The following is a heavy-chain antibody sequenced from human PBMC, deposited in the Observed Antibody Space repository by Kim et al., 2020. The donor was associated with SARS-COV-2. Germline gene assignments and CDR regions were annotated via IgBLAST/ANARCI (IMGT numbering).Heavy chain of an antibody. J-gene: IGHJ4*01. D-gene: IGHD2-2*02. CDR1: GFTFSSYS. V-gene: IGHV3-21*01. CDR2: ISSSSSYI. CDR3: ARVAYLHCSSTSGYIDY. Sequence: GGSLRLSCAASGFTFSSYSMNWVRQAPGKGLEWVSSISSSSSYIYYADSVKGRFTISRDNAKNSLYRQMNSLRAEDTAVYYCARVAYLHCSSTSGYIDYWGQGTLVTVSS.